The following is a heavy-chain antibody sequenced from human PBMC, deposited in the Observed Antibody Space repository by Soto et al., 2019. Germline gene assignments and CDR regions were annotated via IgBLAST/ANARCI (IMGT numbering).Heavy chain of an antibody. CDR2: ISSSSSYT. J-gene: IGHJ6*01. CDR1: GFTFSDYY. Sequence: GGSLRLSCAASGFTFSDYYMSWIRQAPGKGLEWVSYISSSSSYTNYADSVKGRFTISRDNAKNSLYLQMNSLRAEDTAVYYCARAGQQLVPRVYYYYYGLDVWGQGTTVTVSA. V-gene: IGHV3-11*06. CDR3: ARAGQQLVPRVYYYYYGLDV. D-gene: IGHD6-13*01.